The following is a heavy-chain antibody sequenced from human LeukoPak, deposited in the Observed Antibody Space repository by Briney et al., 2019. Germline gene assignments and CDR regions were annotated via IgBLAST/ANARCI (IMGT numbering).Heavy chain of an antibody. D-gene: IGHD1-26*01. Sequence: ASVKVSCKASGYTFTGYYMHWVRQAPGQGLEWMGWINPNSGGTNYAQKFQGRVTMTRDTSISTAYMELRSLRSDDTAVYYCARVQFGATSYWEDAFDIWGQGTMVTVSS. J-gene: IGHJ3*02. CDR1: GYTFTGYY. V-gene: IGHV1-2*02. CDR2: INPNSGGT. CDR3: ARVQFGATSYWEDAFDI.